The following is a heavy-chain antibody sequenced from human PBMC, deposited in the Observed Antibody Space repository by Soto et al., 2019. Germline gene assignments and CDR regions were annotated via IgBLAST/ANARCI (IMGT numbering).Heavy chain of an antibody. V-gene: IGHV3-21*01. CDR3: ASFRAATGDRNGLDV. D-gene: IGHD2-15*01. Sequence: EVQVVESGGGLVKPGGSLRLSCAASGFTFSSSSMNWVRQAPGKGLEWVSSISSGSGFIYYADSVKGRFTISRDNAKNSLYLQMDGLRAEDTALECCASFRAATGDRNGLDVWGQGTMVTVSS. CDR2: ISSGSGFI. J-gene: IGHJ6*02. CDR1: GFTFSSSS.